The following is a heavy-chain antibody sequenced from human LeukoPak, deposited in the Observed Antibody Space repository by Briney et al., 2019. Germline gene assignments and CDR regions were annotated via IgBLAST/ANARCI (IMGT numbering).Heavy chain of an antibody. V-gene: IGHV1-2*06. CDR2: INPNSGGX. CDR1: XXIFXDXY. D-gene: IGHD2-2*01. Sequence: SVXXSXKGSXXIFXDXYIYWVRQAPGQGLEWMGRINPNSGGXNYAQKFQGRVTVTRDTSISTVYMELSRLRSDDTAVYYCARDGGYCSSGTVCYSRAEYYYYGMDVWGQGTTVTVSS. CDR3: ARDGGYCSSGTVCYSRAEYYYYGMDV. J-gene: IGHJ6*02.